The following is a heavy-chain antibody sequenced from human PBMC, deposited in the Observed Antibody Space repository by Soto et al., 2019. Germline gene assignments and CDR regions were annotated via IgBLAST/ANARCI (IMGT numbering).Heavy chain of an antibody. J-gene: IGHJ6*03. Sequence: ASVKVSCKASGYTFTSYAMHWVRQAPGQRLEWMGWINAGNGNTKYSQKFQGRVTITRDTSASTAYMELSSLRSEDTAVYYCAREDRGYDYKANYYYYYMDVWGKGTTGTVSS. CDR1: GYTFTSYA. D-gene: IGHD5-12*01. CDR3: AREDRGYDYKANYYYYYMDV. CDR2: INAGNGNT. V-gene: IGHV1-3*01.